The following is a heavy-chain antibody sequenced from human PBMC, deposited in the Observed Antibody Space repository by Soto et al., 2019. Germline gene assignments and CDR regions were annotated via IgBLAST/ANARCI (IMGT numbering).Heavy chain of an antibody. Sequence: KASETLSLTCTVSGGSISSFYWSWIRQPAGKGLEWIGRTYSGGRNNYNPSLKSRVTMSVDTSKNQFSLRLSSVTAADTAMYYCARGSSRWDYWGQGTLVTVSS. CDR2: TYSGGRN. V-gene: IGHV4-4*07. CDR1: GGSISSFY. D-gene: IGHD6-13*01. CDR3: ARGSSRWDY. J-gene: IGHJ4*02.